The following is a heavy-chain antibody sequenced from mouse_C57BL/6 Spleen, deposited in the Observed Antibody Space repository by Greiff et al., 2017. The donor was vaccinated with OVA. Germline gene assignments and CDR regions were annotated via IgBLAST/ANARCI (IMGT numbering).Heavy chain of an antibody. Sequence: EVKLVESGGGLVKPGGSLKLSCAASGFTFSDYGMHWVRQAPEKGLEWVAYISSGSSTIYYADTVKGRFTISRDNAKNTLFLQMTSLRSEDTAMYYCARPYYDYDERAWFAYWGQGTLVTVSA. V-gene: IGHV5-17*01. J-gene: IGHJ3*01. CDR3: ARPYYDYDERAWFAY. CDR1: GFTFSDYG. D-gene: IGHD2-4*01. CDR2: ISSGSSTI.